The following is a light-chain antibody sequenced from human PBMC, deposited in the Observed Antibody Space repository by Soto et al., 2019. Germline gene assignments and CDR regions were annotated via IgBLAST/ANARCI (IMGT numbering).Light chain of an antibody. J-gene: IGLJ1*01. CDR1: SSDVGGYNY. CDR2: EVS. CDR3: SSYTSNNTYV. V-gene: IGLV2-14*01. Sequence: QSALTQPASVSGSPGQSITISCTGTSSDVGGYNYVSWYQQHPGKAPKVMIYEVSDRPSGVSHRFSGSKSGNTASLTISGLQAEDEADYYCSSYTSNNTYVFGTGTKLTVL.